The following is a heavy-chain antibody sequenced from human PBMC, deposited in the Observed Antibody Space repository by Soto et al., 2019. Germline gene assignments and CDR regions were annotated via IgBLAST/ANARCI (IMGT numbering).Heavy chain of an antibody. Sequence: SETLSLTCTVSGGSISSGGYYWSWIRQQPGKGLEWIGYIYYSGSTYYNPSLKCRLTISVDTSKNHFSRMVDSVTAADTAVYYCARARFQVLYGKPYFDSWGQGTLVTVSS. J-gene: IGHJ4*02. CDR3: ARARFQVLYGKPYFDS. CDR2: IYYSGST. V-gene: IGHV4-31*03. CDR1: GGSISSGGYY. D-gene: IGHD2-2*02.